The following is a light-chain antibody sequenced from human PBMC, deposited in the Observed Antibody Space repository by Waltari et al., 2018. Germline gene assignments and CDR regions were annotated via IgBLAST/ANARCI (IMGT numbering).Light chain of an antibody. CDR2: SHN. V-gene: IGLV1-44*01. Sequence: QSVLTQPPSASATPGQRVTISCSGSSSNIGGNTVNWYQQLPGTAPKLLIYSHNQRPSGVPDRFSGSKSGASASLASSGLQSEDEADYYCAAWDDSLNGVLFGGGTKLTVL. CDR1: SSNIGGNT. CDR3: AAWDDSLNGVL. J-gene: IGLJ2*01.